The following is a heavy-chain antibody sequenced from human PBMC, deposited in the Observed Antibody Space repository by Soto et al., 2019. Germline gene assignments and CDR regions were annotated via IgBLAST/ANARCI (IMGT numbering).Heavy chain of an antibody. CDR2: IYYSGST. J-gene: IGHJ4*02. V-gene: IGHV4-59*01. CDR1: GGSISSYY. Sequence: QVQLQESGPGLVKPSETLSLTCTVSGGSISSYYWSWIRQPPGKGLEWIGSIYYSGSTNYSPSHKNRVTISVDTTKNQFSLKLSSVTAADTAVYYCARTYGDYVFDDWGQGTLVTVSS. D-gene: IGHD4-17*01. CDR3: ARTYGDYVFDD.